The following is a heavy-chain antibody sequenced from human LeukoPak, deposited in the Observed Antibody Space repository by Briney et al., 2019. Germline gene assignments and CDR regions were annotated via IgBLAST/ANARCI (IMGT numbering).Heavy chain of an antibody. Sequence: GGSLRLSCAASGFTFSSYEMNWVRQAPGKGLEWVSYISSSGSTIYYADSVKGRFTISRDNAKNSLYLQMNSLRAEDTAVYYCAKSPFGWELLRPYYFDYWGQGTLVTVSS. J-gene: IGHJ4*02. D-gene: IGHD1-26*01. CDR3: AKSPFGWELLRPYYFDY. V-gene: IGHV3-48*03. CDR1: GFTFSSYE. CDR2: ISSSGSTI.